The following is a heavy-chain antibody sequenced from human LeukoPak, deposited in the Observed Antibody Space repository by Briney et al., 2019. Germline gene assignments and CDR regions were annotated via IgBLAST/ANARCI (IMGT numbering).Heavy chain of an antibody. CDR1: GFTFSSYA. Sequence: GGSLRVSCAASGFTFSSYAMSWVRQAPGKGLEWVSAISGSGGSTYYADSVKGRFTISRDNSKNTLYLQMNSLRAEDTAVDYCAKDKDPLESGSYYYFDYWGQGTLVTVSS. D-gene: IGHD1-26*01. CDR3: AKDKDPLESGSYYYFDY. V-gene: IGHV3-23*01. CDR2: ISGSGGST. J-gene: IGHJ4*02.